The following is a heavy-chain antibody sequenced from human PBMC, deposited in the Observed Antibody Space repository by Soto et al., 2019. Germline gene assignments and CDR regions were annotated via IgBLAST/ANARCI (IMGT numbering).Heavy chain of an antibody. CDR3: AREWVRLLF. CDR1: VFTFISYW. V-gene: IGHV3-7*03. J-gene: IGHJ4*02. CDR2: IKQDGSEK. Sequence: PGWSLRLSCASSVFTFISYWMSWVRQAPGKGLEWVANIKQDGSEKYYVDSVKGRFTISRDNAKNSLYLQMNSLRAEDTAVYYCAREWVRLLFWGQGTLVTVSS. D-gene: IGHD1-26*01.